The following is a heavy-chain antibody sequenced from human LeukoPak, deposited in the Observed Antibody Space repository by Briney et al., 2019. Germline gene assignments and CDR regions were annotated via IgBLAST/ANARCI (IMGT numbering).Heavy chain of an antibody. V-gene: IGHV3-43*02. CDR3: AKDILSEQWHDAFDI. Sequence: GGSLRLSCAASGFIVDDYAMHWFRQAPGKGLKWVSLISGDGGSTYYADSVKGRFTISRDNSKNSLFLQMNSLRTEDTALYYCAKDILSEQWHDAFDIWGQGTMVTVSS. J-gene: IGHJ3*02. CDR1: GFIVDDYA. D-gene: IGHD6-19*01. CDR2: ISGDGGST.